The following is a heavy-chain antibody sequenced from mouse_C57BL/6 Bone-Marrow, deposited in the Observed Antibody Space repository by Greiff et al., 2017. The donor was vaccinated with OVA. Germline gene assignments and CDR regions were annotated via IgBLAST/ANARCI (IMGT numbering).Heavy chain of an antibody. CDR2: INPNNGGT. CDR1: GYTFTDYN. V-gene: IGHV1-18*01. Sequence: EVMLVESGPELVKPGASVKIPCKASGYTFTDYNMDWVKQSHGKSLEWIGDINPNNGGTIYNQKFKGKATLTVDKSSSTAYMELRSLTSEDTAVYYCARSITTVVEGDYAMDYWGQGTSVTVSS. J-gene: IGHJ4*01. CDR3: ARSITTVVEGDYAMDY. D-gene: IGHD1-1*01.